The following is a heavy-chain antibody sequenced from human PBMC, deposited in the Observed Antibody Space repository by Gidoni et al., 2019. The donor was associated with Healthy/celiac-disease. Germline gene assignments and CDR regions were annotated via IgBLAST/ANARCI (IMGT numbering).Heavy chain of an antibody. D-gene: IGHD3-3*01. CDR1: GFTFSSYA. CDR2: ISGSGGST. CDR3: AKDGHDFWSVPIEGWFDP. J-gene: IGHJ5*02. V-gene: IGHV3-23*01. Sequence: EVQLLESGGGLVQPGGSLRLSCAASGFTFSSYAMSWVRQAPGKGLEWVSAISGSGGSTYYADSVKGRFTISRDNSKNTLYLQMNSLRAEDTAVYYCAKDGHDFWSVPIEGWFDPWGQGTLVTVSS.